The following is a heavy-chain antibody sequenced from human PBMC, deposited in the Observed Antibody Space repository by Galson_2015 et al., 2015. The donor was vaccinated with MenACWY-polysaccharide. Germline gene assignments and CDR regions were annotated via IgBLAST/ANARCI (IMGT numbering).Heavy chain of an antibody. Sequence: SLRLSCAASKFTFSDYYMSWIRQAPGKGLEWVSYISSSGSTIYYADSVRGRFTVSRDNAKNSLYLQVDSLRAEDTAVYYCARIGITGTVGDYWGQGTLVTVSS. J-gene: IGHJ4*02. CDR2: ISSSGSTI. CDR3: ARIGITGTVGDY. D-gene: IGHD1-7*01. V-gene: IGHV3-11*01. CDR1: KFTFSDYY.